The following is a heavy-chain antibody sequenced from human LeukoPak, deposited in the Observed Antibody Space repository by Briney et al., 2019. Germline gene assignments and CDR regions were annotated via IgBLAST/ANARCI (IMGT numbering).Heavy chain of an antibody. CDR3: AREANYYGSGSYFEGTFDY. V-gene: IGHV4-59*01. D-gene: IGHD3-10*01. Sequence: PSETLSLTCTASGGSISSYYWSWIRQPPGKGLEWIGYIYYSGSTNYNPSLKSRVTISVDTSKNQFSLKLSSVTAADTAVYYCAREANYYGSGSYFEGTFDYWGQGSLVTVSS. CDR1: GGSISSYY. CDR2: IYYSGST. J-gene: IGHJ4*02.